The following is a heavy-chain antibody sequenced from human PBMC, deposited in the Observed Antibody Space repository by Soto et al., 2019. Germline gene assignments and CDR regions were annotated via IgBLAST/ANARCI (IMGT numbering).Heavy chain of an antibody. CDR2: IYSGGST. V-gene: IGHV3-66*01. Sequence: EVQLVESGGGLVQPGGSLRLSCAVSGFTVRSNYMSWVRQAPGKGLEWVSIIYSGGSTYYADSVKGRFTISRDNSKNTLYPQMNSLRAEDTAVYYCAGIRPPLYWGQGTLVTVSS. D-gene: IGHD5-18*01. CDR1: GFTVRSNY. CDR3: AGIRPPLY. J-gene: IGHJ4*02.